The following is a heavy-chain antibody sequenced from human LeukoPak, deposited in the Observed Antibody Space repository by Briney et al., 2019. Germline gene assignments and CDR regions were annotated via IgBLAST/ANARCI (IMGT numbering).Heavy chain of an antibody. D-gene: IGHD6-19*01. CDR3: ARGAVAGPSPIDY. V-gene: IGHV1-2*02. CDR1: GYTLTGYY. CDR2: INPYSGGT. Sequence: GASVKVSCKASGYTLTGYYIHWVRQAPGQGLEWMGWINPYSGGTNYAQKFQGRVTMTRDTSITTGYMEMTSLRSDDTAVYYCARGAVAGPSPIDYWGQGTLVTVSS. J-gene: IGHJ4*02.